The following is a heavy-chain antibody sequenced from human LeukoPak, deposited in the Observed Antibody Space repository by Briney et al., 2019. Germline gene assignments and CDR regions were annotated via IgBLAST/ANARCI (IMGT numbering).Heavy chain of an antibody. CDR3: VGDFDY. J-gene: IGHJ4*02. CDR2: ISYDGSNK. V-gene: IGHV3-30-3*01. CDR1: GFTFSSYA. Sequence: PGRSLRLSCAASGFTFSSYAMHWVRQAPGKGLEWVAVISYDGSNKYYADSVKGRFTISRDNSENMLYLQMNSLRPEDTAVYYCVGDFDYWGQGTLVTVSS.